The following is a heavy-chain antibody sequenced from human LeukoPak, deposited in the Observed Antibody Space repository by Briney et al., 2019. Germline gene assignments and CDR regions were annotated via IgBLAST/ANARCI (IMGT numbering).Heavy chain of an antibody. D-gene: IGHD3-9*01. V-gene: IGHV1-69*01. CDR2: IIPIFGTA. J-gene: IGHJ5*02. CDR3: SFPNYDILTGYYPASNWFDP. CDR1: GGTFSSYA. Sequence: SVKVSCKASGGTFSSYAISWVRQAPGQGLEWMGGIIPIFGTANYAQKFQGRVTITADESTSTAYMELSSLRSEDTAVYYCSFPNYDILTGYYPASNWFDPWGQGTLVTVSS.